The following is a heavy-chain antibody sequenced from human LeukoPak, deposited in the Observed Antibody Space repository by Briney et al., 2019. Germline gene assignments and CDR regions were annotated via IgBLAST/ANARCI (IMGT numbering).Heavy chain of an antibody. V-gene: IGHV4-34*01. CDR1: GGSFSGYY. Sequence: SETLSLTCAVYGGSFSGYYWSWIRQPPGQGLEWIGEINHSGSTNYNPSLKSRVTISVDTSKSQFSLKLSSVTAADTAVYYCARGVISGSSSPNIDYWGQGTLVTVSS. CDR2: INHSGST. CDR3: ARGVISGSSSPNIDY. J-gene: IGHJ4*02. D-gene: IGHD6-6*01.